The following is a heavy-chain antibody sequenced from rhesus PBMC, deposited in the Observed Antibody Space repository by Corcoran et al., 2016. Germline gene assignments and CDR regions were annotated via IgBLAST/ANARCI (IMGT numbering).Heavy chain of an antibody. V-gene: IGHV4S11*01. D-gene: IGHD3-9*01. CDR1: GGSISSNY. CDR3: ARGRDEDDYGYYLSTYYFDY. CDR2: IHGSGSST. J-gene: IGHJ4*01. Sequence: QVQLQESGPGLVKPLETLSLTCAVSGGSISSNYWSWIRQPPGKGLEWIGYIHGSGSSTNNNPSLKSRVTLSVDTSKNQFSLKLSSVTAADTAVYYGARGRDEDDYGYYLSTYYFDYWGQGVLVTVSS.